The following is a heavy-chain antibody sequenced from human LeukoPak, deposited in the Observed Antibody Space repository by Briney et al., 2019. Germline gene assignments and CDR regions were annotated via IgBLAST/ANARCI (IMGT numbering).Heavy chain of an antibody. CDR1: GFNFSATY. J-gene: IGHJ4*02. CDR3: ARDLSLYCSGGSCYSLNY. D-gene: IGHD2-15*01. Sequence: GGSLRLSCAASGFNFSATYMTWIRQAPGKGLEWVSSISSSSSYIYYADSVKGRFTISRDNAKNSLYLQMNSLRAEDTAVYYCARDLSLYCSGGSCYSLNYWGQGTLVTVSS. CDR2: ISSSSSYI. V-gene: IGHV3-21*01.